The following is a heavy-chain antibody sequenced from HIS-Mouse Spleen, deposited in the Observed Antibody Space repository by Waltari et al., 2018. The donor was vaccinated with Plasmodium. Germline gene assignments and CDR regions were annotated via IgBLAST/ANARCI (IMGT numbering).Heavy chain of an antibody. CDR3: AKGYTIFGVVIEYFQH. V-gene: IGHV3-9*01. Sequence: EVQLVESGGGLVQPGRSLRLACAASGFPFDDYAMTWVRQAPGKGLEWVSGISWNSGSIGYADSVKGRFTISRDNAKNSLYLQMNSLRAEDTALYYCAKGYTIFGVVIEYFQHWGQGTLVTVSS. CDR2: ISWNSGSI. CDR1: GFPFDDYA. D-gene: IGHD3-3*01. J-gene: IGHJ1*01.